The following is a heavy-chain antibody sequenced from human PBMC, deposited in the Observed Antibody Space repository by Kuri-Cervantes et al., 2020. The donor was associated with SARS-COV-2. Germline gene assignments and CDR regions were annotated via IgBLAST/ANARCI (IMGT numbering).Heavy chain of an antibody. V-gene: IGHV4-59*01. CDR1: GGSISSYY. CDR2: IYYSGST. CDR3: AKDRGGTSHYFYYYDMDV. J-gene: IGHJ6*02. D-gene: IGHD3-10*01. Sequence: SETLSLTCTVSGGSISSYYWSWIRQPPGKGLEWIGYIYYSGSTNYNPSLKSRVTISVDTSKSQFSLKLTSVTAADTAVYFCAKDRGGTSHYFYYYDMDVWGQGTTVTVSS.